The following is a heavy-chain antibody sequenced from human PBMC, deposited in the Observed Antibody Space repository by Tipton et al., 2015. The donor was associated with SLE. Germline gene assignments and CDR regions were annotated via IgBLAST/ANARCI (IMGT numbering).Heavy chain of an antibody. V-gene: IGHV1-69*13. Sequence: QSGAEVKKPGSSVKVSCKASGGTFSSYAIDWVRQAPGQGLEWMGGIIPIIGTTKYAQKFQGRVTITADQFTSTGYMEMSSLRSEDTAVYYCARVEDIGSNSGAGAFDIWGQGTMVTVSS. CDR2: IIPIIGTT. D-gene: IGHD6-19*01. J-gene: IGHJ3*02. CDR1: GGTFSSYA. CDR3: ARVEDIGSNSGAGAFDI.